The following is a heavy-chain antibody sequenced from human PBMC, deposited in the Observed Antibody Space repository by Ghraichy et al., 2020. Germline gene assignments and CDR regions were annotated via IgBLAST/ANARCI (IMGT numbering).Heavy chain of an antibody. D-gene: IGHD5-12*01. Sequence: GGSLRLSCAASGFTFSSYAMSWVRQAPGKGLEWVSAISGSGGSTYYADSVKGRFTISRDNSKNTLYLQMNSLRAEDTAVYYCAKDTYWSLEDIVATRFDYWGQGTLVTVSS. V-gene: IGHV3-23*01. CDR3: AKDTYWSLEDIVATRFDY. CDR2: ISGSGGST. J-gene: IGHJ4*02. CDR1: GFTFSSYA.